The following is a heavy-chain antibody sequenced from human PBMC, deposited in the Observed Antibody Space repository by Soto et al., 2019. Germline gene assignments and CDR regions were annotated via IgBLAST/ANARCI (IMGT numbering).Heavy chain of an antibody. CDR2: LSYGRSA. CDR1: GDSISSYY. CDR3: ALRSMAVVPEA. V-gene: IGHV4-59*01. Sequence: QVQLQESGPGLVKPSETLSLTCAVSGDSISSYYCMWIRQPPGKRLESIGPLSYGRSANYNPSLTRRATLSVDTSTNQCSLPLSSTTAADTAVYYCALRSMAVVPEAWGQGTLVTVSS. D-gene: IGHD3-22*01. J-gene: IGHJ5*02.